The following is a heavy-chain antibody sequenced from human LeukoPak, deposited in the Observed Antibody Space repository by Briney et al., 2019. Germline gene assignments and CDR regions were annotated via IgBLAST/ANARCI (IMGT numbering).Heavy chain of an antibody. J-gene: IGHJ5*02. CDR2: IWNSGST. D-gene: IGHD6-6*01. CDR3: ATDVSSTFPNWFDP. V-gene: IGHV4-31*03. Sequence: ASQTLSLTCSVSGDSISSRTYYWTRIRQHPEKGLEWIGYIWNSGSTNYNPSLKSRVTISVDTSKNQFSLKLTSVTAADTAVYYCATDVSSTFPNWFDPWGQGILVIVSS. CDR1: GDSISSRTYY.